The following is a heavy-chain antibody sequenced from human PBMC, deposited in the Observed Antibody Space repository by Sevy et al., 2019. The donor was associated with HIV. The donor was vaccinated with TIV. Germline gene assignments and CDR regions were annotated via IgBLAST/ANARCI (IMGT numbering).Heavy chain of an antibody. Sequence: GGSLRLSCAASGFTFSRYDMHWVRQATGKGLEWVSSIGTTGDTYYPGSVKGRFTISRENAKRSLYLQMNSLRAGDTAVYYCARGTRYSGSYYLGDDAFGIWGQGTMVTVSS. CDR3: ARGTRYSGSYYLGDDAFGI. J-gene: IGHJ3*02. D-gene: IGHD1-26*01. V-gene: IGHV3-13*01. CDR1: GFTFSRYD. CDR2: IGTTGDT.